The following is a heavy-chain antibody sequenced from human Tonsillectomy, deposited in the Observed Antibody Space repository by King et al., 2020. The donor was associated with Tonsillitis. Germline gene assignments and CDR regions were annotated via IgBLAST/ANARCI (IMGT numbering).Heavy chain of an antibody. V-gene: IGHV3-30*04. J-gene: IGHJ3*02. Sequence: VQLVESGGGVVQPGTSLRLSCEVSAFTFRTYVLDWVRQAPGKGLEWVAVISYDGKNKVYAESVKGRFTISRDNPKNTLFMQLNSLRPEDTAVYYCAVRRDCSDSNCYNAFYIWGQGTMVTVSS. CDR3: AVRRDCSDSNCYNAFYI. D-gene: IGHD2-2*02. CDR1: AFTFRTYV. CDR2: ISYDGKNK.